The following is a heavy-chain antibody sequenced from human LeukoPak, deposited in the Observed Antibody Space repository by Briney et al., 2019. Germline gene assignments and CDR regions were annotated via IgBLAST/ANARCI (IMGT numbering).Heavy chain of an antibody. D-gene: IGHD1-26*01. CDR3: AKDRAVGATMEAEFDY. V-gene: IGHV3-23*01. Sequence: GGSLRLSCAASGFTFSSYAMSWVRQAPGKGLEWVSAISGRGGSTYYADSVKGRLTISRDNSKNTLYLQMNSLRAEDTAVYYCAKDRAVGATMEAEFDYWGQGTLVTVSS. J-gene: IGHJ4*02. CDR1: GFTFSSYA. CDR2: ISGRGGST.